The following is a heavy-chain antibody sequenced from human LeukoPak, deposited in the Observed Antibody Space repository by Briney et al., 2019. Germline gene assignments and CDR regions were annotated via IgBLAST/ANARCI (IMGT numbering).Heavy chain of an antibody. Sequence: GGSLRLSCAASGFTFSSYEMNWVRQAPGKGLEWISYISASGTITHYADSVEGRFTISRDNAKKSLYLQMNSLRVEDTAVYYCARAGYTYGYGHYYYYMDVWGKGTTVTISS. D-gene: IGHD5-18*01. V-gene: IGHV3-48*03. CDR2: ISASGTIT. J-gene: IGHJ6*03. CDR3: ARAGYTYGYGHYYYYMDV. CDR1: GFTFSSYE.